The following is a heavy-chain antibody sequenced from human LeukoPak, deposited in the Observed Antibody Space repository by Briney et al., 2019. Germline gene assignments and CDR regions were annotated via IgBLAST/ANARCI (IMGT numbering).Heavy chain of an antibody. D-gene: IGHD3-9*01. CDR3: VHSDYDILTRDPYYFDY. CDR2: IYWDDDK. J-gene: IGHJ4*02. CDR1: GFSLSTSGVG. Sequence: SGPTLVNPTQTLTLTCTFSGFSLSTSGVGVGWIRQPPGKALEWLALIYWDDDKRYSPSLKSRLTITKDTSKNQVVLTMTNMDPVDTATHYCVHSDYDILTRDPYYFDYWGQGTLVTVSS. V-gene: IGHV2-5*02.